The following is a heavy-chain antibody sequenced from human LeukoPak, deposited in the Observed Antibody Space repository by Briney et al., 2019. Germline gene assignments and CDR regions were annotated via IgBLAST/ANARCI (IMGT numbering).Heavy chain of an antibody. V-gene: IGHV4-59*01. CDR2: IYNIGST. Sequence: KPSETLSLTCTVSGGSISSYHWSWIRQPPGKGLEWIGYIYNIGSTNYNPSLKGRVTISVDTSKNQFSLELSSVTAADTAVYYCARGALNTWYGMDVWGQGTMVTVSS. D-gene: IGHD3-16*01. J-gene: IGHJ6*02. CDR3: ARGALNTWYGMDV. CDR1: GGSISSYH.